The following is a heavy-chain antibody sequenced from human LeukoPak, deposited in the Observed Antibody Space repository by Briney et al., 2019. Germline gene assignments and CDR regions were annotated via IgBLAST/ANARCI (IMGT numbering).Heavy chain of an antibody. J-gene: IGHJ4*02. CDR3: ARTHDFWTGYYIFDY. CDR1: GYTFTSYD. Sequence: ASVKVSCKASGYTFTSYDINWVGQSTGQGLEWMGWMNPNSGNTGYAQKFQGRVTITRNTSISTAYMELSSLISQDTALYYCARTHDFWTGYYIFDYWGQGNLVTVSS. V-gene: IGHV1-8*03. CDR2: MNPNSGNT. D-gene: IGHD3/OR15-3a*01.